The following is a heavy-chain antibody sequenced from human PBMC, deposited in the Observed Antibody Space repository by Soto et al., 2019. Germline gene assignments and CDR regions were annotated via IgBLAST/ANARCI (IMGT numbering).Heavy chain of an antibody. V-gene: IGHV4-59*07. J-gene: IGHJ6*03. D-gene: IGHD6-13*01. CDR1: GSSISSYY. CDR2: IYYSGST. CDR3: ARTGTGYSSSRNFYYYYYMDV. Sequence: SDTLSLTCTGSGSSISSYYWSWIRQPPGKGLEWIGYIYYSGSTNYNPSLKSRVTISVDTSKNQFSLKLSSVTAADTAVYYCARTGTGYSSSRNFYYYYYMDVWGKGTTVT.